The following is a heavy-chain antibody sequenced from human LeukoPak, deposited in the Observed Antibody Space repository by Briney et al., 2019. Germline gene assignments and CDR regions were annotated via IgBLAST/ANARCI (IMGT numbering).Heavy chain of an antibody. D-gene: IGHD3-22*01. CDR1: GFTFSSYA. Sequence: GGSLRLSCAASGFTFSSYAMSWVRQAPGKGLEWVSAISGSGGSTYYADSVKGRFTISRDNSKNTLYLQMNSLRAEDTAVYYCAKGRSYYYDSSGYYVTGAFDIWGQGTMVTVSS. J-gene: IGHJ3*02. CDR3: AKGRSYYYDSSGYYVTGAFDI. V-gene: IGHV3-23*01. CDR2: ISGSGGST.